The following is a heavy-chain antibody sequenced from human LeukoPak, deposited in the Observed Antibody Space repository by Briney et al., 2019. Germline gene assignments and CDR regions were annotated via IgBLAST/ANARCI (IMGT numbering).Heavy chain of an antibody. J-gene: IGHJ6*02. V-gene: IGHV3-7*01. CDR1: GFTFSSYW. CDR3: ARDSSYYYYYGMDV. CDR2: IKQDGSEK. Sequence: GGSLRLSCAAFGFTFSSYWMSWVRQAPGKGLEWVANIKQDGSEKYYVDSVKGRFTISRDNAKNSLYLQMNSLRAEDTAVYYCARDSSYYYYYGMDVWGQGTTVTVSS.